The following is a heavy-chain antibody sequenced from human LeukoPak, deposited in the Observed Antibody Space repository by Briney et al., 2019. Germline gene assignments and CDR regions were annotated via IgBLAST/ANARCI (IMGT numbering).Heavy chain of an antibody. D-gene: IGHD6-13*01. CDR2: IYYSGST. Sequence: SETLSLTCIVSGGSISNNYWSWIRQPPGKGLEWIGFIYYSGSTNYNPSLKSRVTISVDTSKNQFSLKLNSVTAADTAVYYCARSRSSSWEGRFDPWGQGTLVTVSP. CDR3: ARSRSSSWEGRFDP. V-gene: IGHV4-59*01. CDR1: GGSISNNY. J-gene: IGHJ5*02.